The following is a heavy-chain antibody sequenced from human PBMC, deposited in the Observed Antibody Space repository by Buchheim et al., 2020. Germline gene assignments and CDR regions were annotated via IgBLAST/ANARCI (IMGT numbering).Heavy chain of an antibody. D-gene: IGHD3-10*01. J-gene: IGHJ4*02. CDR1: GYTVTSYD. Sequence: QVQLVQSGAEVKTPGASVKVSCKASGYTVTSYDINWVRQATGRGLEWMGWMNPNSGNTGYAQKFQGRVTMPRDTSISTVYMELSSLRSEDTAVYYCAREVSMIRGLFNYWGQGTL. V-gene: IGHV1-8*01. CDR3: AREVSMIRGLFNY. CDR2: MNPNSGNT.